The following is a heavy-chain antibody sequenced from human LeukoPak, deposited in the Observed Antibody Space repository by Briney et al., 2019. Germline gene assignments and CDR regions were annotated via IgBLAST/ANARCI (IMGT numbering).Heavy chain of an antibody. Sequence: SETLSLTCTVSGGSISSYYWSWIRQPPGKGLEWIGHIYYSGSTNYNPSLKSRVTISVDTSKNQFSLKLSSVTAADTAVYYCARGGEGAHYYWGQGTLVTVSS. CDR1: GGSISSYY. D-gene: IGHD1-26*01. CDR3: ARGGEGAHYY. V-gene: IGHV4-59*08. CDR2: IYYSGST. J-gene: IGHJ4*02.